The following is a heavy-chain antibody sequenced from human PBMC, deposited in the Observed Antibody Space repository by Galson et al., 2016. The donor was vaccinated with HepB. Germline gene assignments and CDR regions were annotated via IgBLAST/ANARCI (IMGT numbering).Heavy chain of an antibody. D-gene: IGHD2-2*01. CDR1: GGSFSSYA. J-gene: IGHJ6*03. CDR2: VIPIFGTA. Sequence: SVKVSCKASGGSFSSYAINWLRQAPGQGPEWMGGVIPIFGTANYARNFQGRVTITADKFTSTAYMELTNLRSDDTAVYYCAGKRKIVIVPVALPEYYRHMGVWG. CDR3: AGKRKIVIVPVALPEYYRHMGV. V-gene: IGHV1-69*06.